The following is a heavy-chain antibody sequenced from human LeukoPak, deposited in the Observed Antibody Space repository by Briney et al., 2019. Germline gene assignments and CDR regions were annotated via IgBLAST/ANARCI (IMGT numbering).Heavy chain of an antibody. Sequence: SETLSLTCTVSGYSISSGYYWSWIRQPPGKGLEWIGYIYYSGSTNYNPSLKSRVTISVDTSKNHFSLTLSSVTAADTAVYYCARFGGPHAFDIWGQGIMVTVSS. J-gene: IGHJ3*02. D-gene: IGHD3-3*01. CDR2: IYYSGST. CDR3: ARFGGPHAFDI. CDR1: GYSISSGYY. V-gene: IGHV4-61*03.